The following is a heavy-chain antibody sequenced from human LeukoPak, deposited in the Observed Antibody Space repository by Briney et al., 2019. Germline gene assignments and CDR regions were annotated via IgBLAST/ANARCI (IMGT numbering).Heavy chain of an antibody. V-gene: IGHV3-30*18. CDR3: AKRMTTLGGPFNI. CDR2: ISYDGSNK. Sequence: GGSLRLSCAASGFTFSSYGMHWVRQAPGKGLEWVAVISYDGSNKYYADSVKGRCSISRDNSKHTLYLQMNSLRADDTAVYYCAKRMTTLGGPFNIWGQGTMVTVSS. J-gene: IGHJ3*02. CDR1: GFTFSSYG. D-gene: IGHD4-11*01.